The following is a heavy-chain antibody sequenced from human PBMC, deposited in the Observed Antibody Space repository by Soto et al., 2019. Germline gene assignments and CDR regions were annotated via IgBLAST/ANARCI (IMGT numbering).Heavy chain of an antibody. CDR1: GFTFTNYG. J-gene: IGHJ4*02. CDR2: ISYDGSNK. V-gene: IGHV3-30*18. Sequence: GGSLRLSCAGSGFTFTNYGLHWVRQAPGKGLEWVAAISYDGSNKYYADSVKGRFTISRDFSKIMLYLQMDSLRAEDTAVYYCAKDGAPRYCTRSSCHPAGAYWGQGTLVTVSS. CDR3: AKDGAPRYCTRSSCHPAGAY. D-gene: IGHD2-15*01.